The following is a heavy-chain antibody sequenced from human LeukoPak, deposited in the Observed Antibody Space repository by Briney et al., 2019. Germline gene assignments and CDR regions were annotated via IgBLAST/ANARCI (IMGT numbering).Heavy chain of an antibody. CDR3: ARSKDGPSDYYDSSGYPPPPYWFDP. V-gene: IGHV1-69*04. J-gene: IGHJ5*02. CDR2: IIPILGIA. Sequence: SVKVSCKASGGTFSSYAISWVRQAPGQGLEWMGRIIPILGIANYAQKFQDRVTITADKSTSTAYMELSSLRSEDTAVYYCARSKDGPSDYYDSSGYPPPPYWFDPWGQGTLVTVSS. D-gene: IGHD3-22*01. CDR1: GGTFSSYA.